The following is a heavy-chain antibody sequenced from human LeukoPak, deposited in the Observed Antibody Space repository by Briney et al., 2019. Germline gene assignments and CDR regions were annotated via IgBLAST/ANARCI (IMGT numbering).Heavy chain of an antibody. J-gene: IGHJ4*02. V-gene: IGHV3-30*02. CDR2: IRYDGSNK. Sequence: GGSLRLSCAASGFTFSSYGMHWVRQAPGKGLEWVAFIRYDGSNKYYADSVKGRFTISRDNAKNSLYLQMNSLRAEDTAVYYCAREGSGLGYFDYWGQGTLVTVSS. CDR3: AREGSGLGYFDY. D-gene: IGHD3-3*01. CDR1: GFTFSSYG.